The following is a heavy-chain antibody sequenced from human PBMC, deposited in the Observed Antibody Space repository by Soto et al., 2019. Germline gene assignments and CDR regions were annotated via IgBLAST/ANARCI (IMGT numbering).Heavy chain of an antibody. CDR1: GGFISSSTNY. Sequence: PSETLSLTCTVSGGFISSSTNYWGWIRQPPGEGLESIGTIYYSGSTSYNPSLESRPTISVDTSKNQFSLRLTSVTAADTAMHYCSRVHFVETYRKETFYYFDYWGQGSLVTVSS. V-gene: IGHV4-39*01. CDR2: IYYSGST. CDR3: SRVHFVETYRKETFYYFDY. J-gene: IGHJ4*02. D-gene: IGHD2-21*01.